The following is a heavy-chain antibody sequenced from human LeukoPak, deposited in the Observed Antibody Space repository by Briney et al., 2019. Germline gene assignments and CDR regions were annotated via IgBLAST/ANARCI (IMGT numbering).Heavy chain of an antibody. CDR3: ARGSGSKDLDY. V-gene: IGHV3-48*01. CDR1: GFTFSSYS. J-gene: IGHJ4*02. D-gene: IGHD3-3*01. CDR2: ISSSSSTI. Sequence: GGSLRLSCAASGFTFSSYSMNWVRQAPGKGLEWVSYISSSSSTIYYADSVKGRFTISRDNAKNSLYLQMNSLRAEDTAVYYCARGSGSKDLDYWGQGTLVTVSS.